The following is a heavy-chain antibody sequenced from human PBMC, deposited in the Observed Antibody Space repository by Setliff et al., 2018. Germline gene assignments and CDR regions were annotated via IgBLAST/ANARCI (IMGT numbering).Heavy chain of an antibody. Sequence: SETLSLTCTVSGGSISSSSYYWGWIRQPPGKGLEWIGSIYYSGSTYYNPSLKSRVTMSVETSKNQFSLKLSSVTAADTAVYYCARHENDYGDYDDAFDIWGQGTMVTVSS. CDR3: ARHENDYGDYDDAFDI. V-gene: IGHV4-39*01. CDR1: GGSISSSSYY. CDR2: IYYSGST. D-gene: IGHD4-17*01. J-gene: IGHJ3*02.